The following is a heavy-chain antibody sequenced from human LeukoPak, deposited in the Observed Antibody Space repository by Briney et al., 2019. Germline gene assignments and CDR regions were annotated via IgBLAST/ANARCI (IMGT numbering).Heavy chain of an antibody. CDR3: ARERLVGAHNWFDP. J-gene: IGHJ5*02. CDR1: GGSFSGYY. D-gene: IGHD1-26*01. Sequence: SETLSLTCAVYGGSFSGYYWSWIRQPPGKGLEWIGEINHSGSTNYNPSLKSRVTMSVDTSKNQFSLKLSSVTAADTAVYYCARERLVGAHNWFDPWGQGTLVTVSA. V-gene: IGHV4-34*01. CDR2: INHSGST.